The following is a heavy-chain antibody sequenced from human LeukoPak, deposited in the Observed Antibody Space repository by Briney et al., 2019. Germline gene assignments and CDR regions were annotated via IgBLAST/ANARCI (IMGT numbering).Heavy chain of an antibody. V-gene: IGHV1-18*01. CDR2: ISAYNGNT. Sequence: ASVKVSCKASGYTFTSYGISWVRQAPGQGLEWMGWISAYNGNTNYAQKLQGRVTMTTDTSTSTAYMELRSLRCDDTAVYYCPRDGEWEPVRHYSYYMAVWGKGTTVTVSS. D-gene: IGHD1-26*01. J-gene: IGHJ6*03. CDR1: GYTFTSYG. CDR3: PRDGEWEPVRHYSYYMAV.